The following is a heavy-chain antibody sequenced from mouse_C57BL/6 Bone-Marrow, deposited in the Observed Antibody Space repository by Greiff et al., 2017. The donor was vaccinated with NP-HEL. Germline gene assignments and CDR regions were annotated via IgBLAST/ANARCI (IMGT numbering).Heavy chain of an antibody. CDR2: IYPGSGNT. CDR1: GYTFTDYY. J-gene: IGHJ4*01. V-gene: IGHV1-84*01. D-gene: IGHD2-1*01. CDR3: ARWGYYGKRLYYAMDY. Sequence: QVQLQQSGPELVKPGASVKISCKASGYTFTDYYINWVKQRPGQGLEWIGWIYPGSGNTKYNEKFKGKATLTVDTSSSTAYMQLSSLTSEDSAVYFCARWGYYGKRLYYAMDYWGQGTSVTVSS.